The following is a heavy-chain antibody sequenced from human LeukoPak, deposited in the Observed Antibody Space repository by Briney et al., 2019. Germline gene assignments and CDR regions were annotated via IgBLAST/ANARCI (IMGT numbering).Heavy chain of an antibody. D-gene: IGHD3/OR15-3a*01. V-gene: IGHV3-33*01. CDR3: TTGDWDAFFYY. CDR1: GFTFSSYG. Sequence: GGSLRLSCAASGFTFSSYGMHWVRQAPGKGLEWVAVIWYDGSNKYYADSVKGRFTISRDNSKNTLYLQMNSLKTEDTAVYYCTTGDWDAFFYYWGEGTLVSVSS. J-gene: IGHJ4*02. CDR2: IWYDGSNK.